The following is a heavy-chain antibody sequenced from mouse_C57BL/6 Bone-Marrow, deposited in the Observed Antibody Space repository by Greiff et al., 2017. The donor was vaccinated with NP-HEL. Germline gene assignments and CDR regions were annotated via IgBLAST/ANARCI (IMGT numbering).Heavy chain of an antibody. D-gene: IGHD3-2*02. V-gene: IGHV1-69*01. J-gene: IGHJ2*01. CDR1: GYTFTSYW. Sequence: QVQLKQPGAELVMPGASVKLSCKASGYTFTSYWMHWVKQRPGQGLEWIGEIDPSDSYTNYNQKFKGKSTLTVDKSSSTAYMQLSSLTSEDSAVYYCARWGLRLLFDYWGQGTTLTVSS. CDR2: IDPSDSYT. CDR3: ARWGLRLLFDY.